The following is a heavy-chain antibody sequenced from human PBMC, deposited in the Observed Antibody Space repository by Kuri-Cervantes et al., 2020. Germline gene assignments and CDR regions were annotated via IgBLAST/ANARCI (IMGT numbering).Heavy chain of an antibody. J-gene: IGHJ4*02. V-gene: IGHV1-8*01. D-gene: IGHD2-15*01. CDR3: ARGGVVVVAATPY. CDR2: MNPNSGDT. CDR1: GYTFTNYD. Sequence: ASVKVSCKASGYTFTNYDINWVRQATGQGLEWLGWMNPNSGDTGYAQRFQGRVTMTRNTSISTAYMELSSLRSEDTAVYYCARGGVVVVAATPYRGQGTLVTVSS.